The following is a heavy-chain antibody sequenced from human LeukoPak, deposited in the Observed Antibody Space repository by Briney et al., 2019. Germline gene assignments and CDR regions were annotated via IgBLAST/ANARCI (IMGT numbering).Heavy chain of an antibody. Sequence: GGSLRLSCAASGFTFSSYSMNWVRQAPGKGLEWVSSISSSSYIYYADSVKGRFTISRDNAKNSLYLQMNSLRAEDTAVYYCARASSGWYGLDYWGQGTLVTVSS. CDR1: GFTFSSYS. CDR3: ARASSGWYGLDY. V-gene: IGHV3-21*01. J-gene: IGHJ4*02. D-gene: IGHD6-19*01. CDR2: ISSSSYI.